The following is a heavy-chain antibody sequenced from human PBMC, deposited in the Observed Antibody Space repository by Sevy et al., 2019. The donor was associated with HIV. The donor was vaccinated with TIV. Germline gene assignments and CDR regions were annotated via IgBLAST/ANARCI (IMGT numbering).Heavy chain of an antibody. Sequence: GGSLRLSCAASGFTFSSYAMHWVRQAPGKGLEWVAVISYDGSNKYYADSVKGRFTISRDNSKNTLYLQTNSLRAEDTAVYYCARDLAFRYDSSGYYYTLDYWGQGTLVTVSS. CDR2: ISYDGSNK. V-gene: IGHV3-30*04. CDR3: ARDLAFRYDSSGYYYTLDY. D-gene: IGHD3-22*01. J-gene: IGHJ4*02. CDR1: GFTFSSYA.